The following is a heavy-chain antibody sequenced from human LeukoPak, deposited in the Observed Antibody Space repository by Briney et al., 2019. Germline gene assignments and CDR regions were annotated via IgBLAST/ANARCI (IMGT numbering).Heavy chain of an antibody. V-gene: IGHV3-30*04. CDR3: AREYSRGWTYYFDY. D-gene: IGHD6-19*01. Sequence: GGSLRLSCAASGFTFSSYAMHWVRQAPGKGLEWVAVISYDGSNKYYADSVKGRFTISRDNSKNTLYLQMNSLRAEDTAVYYCAREYSRGWTYYFDYWGQGTLVTVSS. CDR2: ISYDGSNK. CDR1: GFTFSSYA. J-gene: IGHJ4*02.